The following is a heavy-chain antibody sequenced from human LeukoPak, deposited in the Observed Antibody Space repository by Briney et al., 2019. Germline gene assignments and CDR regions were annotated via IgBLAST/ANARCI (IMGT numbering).Heavy chain of an antibody. CDR2: ISSSSSTI. D-gene: IGHD1-26*01. J-gene: IGHJ4*02. CDR3: ARAVGATHFDY. CDR1: GFTFSSYS. V-gene: IGHV3-48*04. Sequence: GGSLRLSCAASGFTFSSYSMNWVRQAPGKGLEWVSYISSSSSTIYYADSVKGRFTISRDNDKNSLCLQMNSLRAEDTAVYYCARAVGATHFDYWGQGILVTVSS.